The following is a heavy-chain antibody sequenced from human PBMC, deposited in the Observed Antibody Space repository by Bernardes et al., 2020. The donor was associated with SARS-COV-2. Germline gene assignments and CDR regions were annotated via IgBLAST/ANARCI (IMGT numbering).Heavy chain of an antibody. CDR1: GGSISSGSYY. CDR2: IYTSGST. V-gene: IGHV4-61*09. D-gene: IGHD1-7*01. Sequence: SETLSLTCTVSGGSISSGSYYWSWIRQPAGKGLEWIGHIYTSGSTNYNPSLKSRVTISIDTSKNQFSLKLSSVTAADTAVYYCASDHLRAFGNFFFDYWGQGTLVTVSS. J-gene: IGHJ4*02. CDR3: ASDHLRAFGNFFFDY.